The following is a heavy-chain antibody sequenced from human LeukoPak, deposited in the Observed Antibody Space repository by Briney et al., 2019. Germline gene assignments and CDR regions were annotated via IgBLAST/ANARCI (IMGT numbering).Heavy chain of an antibody. CDR1: GFTFDDYA. J-gene: IGHJ3*02. D-gene: IGHD6-13*01. V-gene: IGHV3-9*01. CDR2: ISWNSGSI. CDR3: AKDIRQQLDAFGI. Sequence: PGRSLRLSCAASGFTFDDYAMHWVRHAPGKGLEWVSGISWNSGSIGYADSVKGRFTISRDNAKNSLYLQMNSLRAEDTALYYCAKDIRQQLDAFGIWGQGTMVTVSS.